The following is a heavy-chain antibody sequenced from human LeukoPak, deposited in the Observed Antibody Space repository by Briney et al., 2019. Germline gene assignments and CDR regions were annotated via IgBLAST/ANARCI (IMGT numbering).Heavy chain of an antibody. Sequence: GGSLRLSCAASGFTFSNYAMHWVRQAPGKGLAWVAVISYDGSNKNYGDSVKGRFTISRDNSKKTLYLQMNSLRAEDTAVYYCARGLFRFCSSGSCLSPFDYWGQGTLVTVSS. CDR2: ISYDGSNK. CDR3: ARGLFRFCSSGSCLSPFDY. J-gene: IGHJ4*02. CDR1: GFTFSNYA. D-gene: IGHD2-15*01. V-gene: IGHV3-30*04.